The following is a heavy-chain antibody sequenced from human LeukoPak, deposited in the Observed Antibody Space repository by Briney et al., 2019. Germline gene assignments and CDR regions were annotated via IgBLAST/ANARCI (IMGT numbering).Heavy chain of an antibody. Sequence: GSLRFSCSAPGFTFSSYAMIRVRQGPGKELKGVSGIIVSGGSTYYADPVKGRFTISRDNSKNTMYLQMNSLRAEDTAVYYCAKGRTAYCSSTSCYTIDYWGQGTLVTVSS. V-gene: IGHV3-23*01. CDR1: GFTFSSYA. D-gene: IGHD2-2*02. CDR2: IIVSGGST. CDR3: AKGRTAYCSSTSCYTIDY. J-gene: IGHJ4*02.